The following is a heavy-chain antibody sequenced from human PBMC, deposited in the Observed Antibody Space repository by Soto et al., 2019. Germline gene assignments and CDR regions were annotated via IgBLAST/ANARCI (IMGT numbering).Heavy chain of an antibody. CDR1: GYSFTTYG. Sequence: ASVKVSCKASGYSFTTYGISWVRQAPGQGLEWMGWISGYNGDTNNAQKFQDRVTMTIDRSTTTAYLELRSLTSDDTAVYYCAKNGHPPYYYYGTDFCGQGTTVTVSS. V-gene: IGHV1-18*01. CDR2: ISGYNGDT. CDR3: AKNGHPPYYYYGTDF. J-gene: IGHJ6*02. D-gene: IGHD2-8*01.